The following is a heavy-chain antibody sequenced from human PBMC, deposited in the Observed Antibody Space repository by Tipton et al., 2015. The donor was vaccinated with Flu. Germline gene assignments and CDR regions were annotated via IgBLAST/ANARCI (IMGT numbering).Heavy chain of an antibody. V-gene: IGHV3-23*01. CDR3: AKVIPELVAGLDQ. CDR1: GFTFSRYA. J-gene: IGHJ4*02. D-gene: IGHD6-19*01. CDR2: ISGGGAIT. Sequence: SLRLSCAASGFTFSRYAMSWVRQAPGKGLEWVSGISGGGAITYFADSVKGRFTISRDNSKNTLVLQMNSLRAEDTAVYYCAKVIPELVAGLDQWGQGTLVTVSS.